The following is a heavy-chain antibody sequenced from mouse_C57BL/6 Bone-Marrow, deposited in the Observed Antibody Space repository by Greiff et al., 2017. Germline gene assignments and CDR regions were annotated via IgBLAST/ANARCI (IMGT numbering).Heavy chain of an antibody. Sequence: VKLQESGAELVKPGASVKLSCKASGYTFTEYTIHWVKQRSGQGLEWIGWFYPGSGSIKYKEKFKDKATLTADKSSSTVYMELSRLTSEDSAVYFFARHEDYYYGWYFDVWGTGTTVTVSS. V-gene: IGHV1-62-2*01. CDR3: ARHEDYYYGWYFDV. J-gene: IGHJ1*03. CDR2: FYPGSGSI. D-gene: IGHD1-1*01. CDR1: GYTFTEYT.